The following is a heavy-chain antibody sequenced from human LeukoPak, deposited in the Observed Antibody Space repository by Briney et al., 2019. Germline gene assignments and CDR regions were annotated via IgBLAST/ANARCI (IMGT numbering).Heavy chain of an antibody. CDR3: AKGRWLQLSHFDY. Sequence: GGSLRLSCAASGFTFSSYAMSWVRQAPGKGLEWVPAISGSGGSTYYADSVKGQFTISRDNSKNTLYLQMNSLRAEDTAVYYCAKGRWLQLSHFDYWGQGTLVTVSS. J-gene: IGHJ4*02. D-gene: IGHD5-12*01. V-gene: IGHV3-23*01. CDR1: GFTFSSYA. CDR2: ISGSGGST.